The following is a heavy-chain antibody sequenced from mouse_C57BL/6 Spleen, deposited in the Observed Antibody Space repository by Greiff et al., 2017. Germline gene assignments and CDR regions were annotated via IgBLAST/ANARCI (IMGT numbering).Heavy chain of an antibody. Sequence: EVKLVESGEGLVKPGGSLKLSCAASGFTFSSYAMSWVRQTPEKRLEWVAYISSGGDYIYYADTVKGRFTISRDNARSTLYLQMSSLKSEDTAMYYCTRGNFYFDYWGQGTTLTVSS. CDR3: TRGNFYFDY. D-gene: IGHD2-1*01. V-gene: IGHV5-9-1*02. CDR1: GFTFSSYA. CDR2: ISSGGDYI. J-gene: IGHJ2*01.